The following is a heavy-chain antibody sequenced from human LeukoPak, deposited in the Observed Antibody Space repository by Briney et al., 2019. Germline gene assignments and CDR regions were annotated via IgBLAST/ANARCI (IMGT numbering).Heavy chain of an antibody. J-gene: IGHJ3*02. D-gene: IGHD3-22*01. CDR3: ARVKVIDAFDI. V-gene: IGHV4-59*01. CDR1: VGSISSYY. CDR2: IYCSGST. Sequence: SEILSLTCTVSVGSISSYYWSLIRQPPRKGLEWIGYIYCSGSTTYNPPLKSRVTISVDTSKNQLSLKLSSVTAADTAVYYCARVKVIDAFDIWGQGTMVTVSS.